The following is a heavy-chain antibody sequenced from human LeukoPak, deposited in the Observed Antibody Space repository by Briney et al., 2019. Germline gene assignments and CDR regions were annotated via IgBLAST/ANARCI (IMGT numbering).Heavy chain of an antibody. CDR2: IIPIFGTA. CDR1: GGTFSSYA. J-gene: IGHJ3*02. Sequence: SVKVSCKASGGTFSSYAISWVRQAPGQGLEWMGGIIPIFGTANYAQKFQGRVTITADESTSTAYMELSSLRSEDTAVYYCRGNYFKGGLYDSSGYYLSRDAFDIWGQGTMVTVSS. D-gene: IGHD3-22*01. V-gene: IGHV1-69*13. CDR3: RGNYFKGGLYDSSGYYLSRDAFDI.